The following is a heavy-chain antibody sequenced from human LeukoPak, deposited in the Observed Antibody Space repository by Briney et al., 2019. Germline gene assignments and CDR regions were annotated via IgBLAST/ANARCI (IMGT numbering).Heavy chain of an antibody. Sequence: SETLSLTCAVYGGSFSGYYWSWIRQPPGKGLEWIGEINHSGGTNYNPSLKSRVTISVDTSKNQFSLKLSSVTAADTAVYYCTRRVTDYDFWSGYDYYYMDVWGKGTTVTVSS. CDR3: TRRVTDYDFWSGYDYYYMDV. J-gene: IGHJ6*03. V-gene: IGHV4-34*01. CDR2: INHSGGT. D-gene: IGHD3-3*01. CDR1: GGSFSGYY.